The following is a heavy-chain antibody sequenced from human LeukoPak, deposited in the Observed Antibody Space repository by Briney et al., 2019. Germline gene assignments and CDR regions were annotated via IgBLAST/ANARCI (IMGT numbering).Heavy chain of an antibody. D-gene: IGHD1-26*01. V-gene: IGHV4-34*01. J-gene: IGHJ4*02. CDR3: ARDLLGWELHYFDY. CDR2: INHSGST. CDR1: GGSISSYY. Sequence: SETLSLTCTVSGGSISSYYWSWIRQPPGKGLEWIGEINHSGSTNYNPSLKSRVTISVDTSKNQFSLKLSSVTAADTAVYYCARDLLGWELHYFDYWGQGTLVTVSS.